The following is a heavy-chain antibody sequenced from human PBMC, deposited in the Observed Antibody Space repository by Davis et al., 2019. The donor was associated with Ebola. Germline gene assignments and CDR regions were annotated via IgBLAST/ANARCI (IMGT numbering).Heavy chain of an antibody. J-gene: IGHJ6*04. CDR1: GYSFTSYW. V-gene: IGHV5-10-1*01. CDR2: IDPSDSYT. D-gene: IGHD4-17*01. CDR3: ARLRSYYYYYYGMDV. Sequence: PGGSLRLSCQGSGYSFTSYWISWARQIPGKGLEWMGRIDPSDSYTNYSPSFQGHVTISADKSISTAYLQWSSLKASDTAMYYCARLRSYYYYYYGMDVWGKGTTVTVSS.